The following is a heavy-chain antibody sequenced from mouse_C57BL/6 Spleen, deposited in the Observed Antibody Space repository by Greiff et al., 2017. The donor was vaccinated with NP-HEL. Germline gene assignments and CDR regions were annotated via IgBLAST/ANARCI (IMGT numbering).Heavy chain of an antibody. J-gene: IGHJ2*01. V-gene: IGHV1-82*01. CDR1: GYAFSSSW. CDR2: FYPGDGDT. Sequence: QVQLQQSGPELVKPGASVKISCKASGYAFSSSWMNWVKQRPGKGLEWIGRFYPGDGDTNYNGKFKGKATLTADKSSSTAYMQLSSLTSEDSAVYFCARVGRDYWGQGTTLTVSS. CDR3: ARVGRDY. D-gene: IGHD4-1*01.